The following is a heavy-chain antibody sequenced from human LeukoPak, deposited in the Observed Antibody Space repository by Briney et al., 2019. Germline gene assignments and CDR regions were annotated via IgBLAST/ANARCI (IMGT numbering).Heavy chain of an antibody. CDR3: ARDYRGELPGMDWFDP. V-gene: IGHV4-38-2*02. Sequence: SETLSLTCTVSGYSISSGYYWGWIRQPPGKGLEWIGSIYHSGSTYYNPSLKSRVTISVDTSKNQFSLKLSSVTAADTAVYYCARDYRGELPGMDWFDPWGQGTLVTVSS. D-gene: IGHD1-26*01. CDR2: IYHSGST. CDR1: GYSISSGYY. J-gene: IGHJ5*02.